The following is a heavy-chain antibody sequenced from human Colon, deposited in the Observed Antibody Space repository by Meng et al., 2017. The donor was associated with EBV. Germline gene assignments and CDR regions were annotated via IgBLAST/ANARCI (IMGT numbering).Heavy chain of an antibody. CDR2: VSHPGSA. CDR1: GGSFSGYV. D-gene: IGHD3-9*01. J-gene: IGHJ4*02. CDR3: ARVPTTGYKDH. V-gene: IGHV4-34*01. Sequence: VLLQQLGAGQLKPSETLSLTCTVNGGSFSGYVWSWVRQPPGKGMEWIGEVSHPGSANYNPSLKSRVTISVDASEKQFSLRLTSVTAADSAVYYCARVPTTGYKDHWGQGTLVTVSS.